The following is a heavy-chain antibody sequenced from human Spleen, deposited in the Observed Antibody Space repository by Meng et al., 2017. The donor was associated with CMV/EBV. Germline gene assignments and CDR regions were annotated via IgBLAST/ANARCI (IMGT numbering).Heavy chain of an antibody. CDR1: GFSFSGYD. D-gene: IGHD6-13*01. CDR3: ARSIAAAATSLGSYYYGMDV. Sequence: GESLKISCAASGFSFSGYDMHWVRQAPGKGLEWVAVIWYDGSNKYYADSVRGRFTISRDNSKNTLYLQMNSLRAEDSAVYYCARSIAAAATSLGSYYYGMDVWGQGTTVTVSS. CDR2: IWYDGSNK. J-gene: IGHJ6*02. V-gene: IGHV3-33*01.